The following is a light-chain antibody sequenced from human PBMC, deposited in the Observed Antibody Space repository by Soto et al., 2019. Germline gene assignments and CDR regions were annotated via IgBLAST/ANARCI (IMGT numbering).Light chain of an antibody. J-gene: IGKJ1*01. CDR1: QSISIW. CDR2: KAS. V-gene: IGKV1-5*03. Sequence: QMTQSPSPLSASVGDRVPITCRASQSISIWLAWYQQKTGKAPKLLIYKASSLESGVPSRFSGSGSGTEFTLTISSLQPDDFATYYCQQYNSYWTFGQGTKVDI. CDR3: QQYNSYWT.